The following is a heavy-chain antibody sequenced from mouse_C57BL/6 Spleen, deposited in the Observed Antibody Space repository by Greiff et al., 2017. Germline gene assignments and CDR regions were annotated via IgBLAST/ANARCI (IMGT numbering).Heavy chain of an antibody. Sequence: VQVVESGPGLVQPSQSLSITCTVSGFSLTSYGVHWVRQSPGKGLEWLGVIWRGGSTDYNAAFMSRLSLTKDNSKSQVFFKMNSLQADDTAIYYCAKTPANWDYFDYWGQGTTLTVSS. CDR1: GFSLTSYG. D-gene: IGHD4-1*01. J-gene: IGHJ2*01. V-gene: IGHV2-5*01. CDR2: IWRGGST. CDR3: AKTPANWDYFDY.